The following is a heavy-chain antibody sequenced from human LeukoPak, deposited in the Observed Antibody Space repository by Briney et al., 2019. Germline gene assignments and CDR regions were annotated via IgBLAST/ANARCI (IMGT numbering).Heavy chain of an antibody. CDR1: GFTFSSYA. J-gene: IGHJ4*02. V-gene: IGHV3-30-3*01. Sequence: GGSLRLSCAASGFTFSSYAMHWVRQAPGKGLEWVAVISYDGSNKYYADSVKGRFTISRDNAKNSLYLQMNSLRAEDTAVYYCASPFDYWGQGTLVTVSS. CDR2: ISYDGSNK. CDR3: ASPFDY.